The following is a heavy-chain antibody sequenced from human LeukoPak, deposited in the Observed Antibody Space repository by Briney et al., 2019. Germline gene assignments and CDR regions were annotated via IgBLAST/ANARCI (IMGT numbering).Heavy chain of an antibody. Sequence: GGSLRLSCAASGFTFSSHWMHWVRQAPGKGLVWVSRINSDGSTTSYADSVKGRLTISRDNARNSLHLQMDSLRAEDTAVYYCARAGGNLFTDAFDIWGQGTMATVSS. CDR1: GFTFSSHW. V-gene: IGHV3-74*01. CDR2: INSDGSTT. D-gene: IGHD3-16*01. J-gene: IGHJ3*02. CDR3: ARAGGNLFTDAFDI.